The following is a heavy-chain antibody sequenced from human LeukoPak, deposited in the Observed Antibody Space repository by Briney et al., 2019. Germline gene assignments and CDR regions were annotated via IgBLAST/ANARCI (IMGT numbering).Heavy chain of an antibody. D-gene: IGHD3-22*01. CDR1: GFTFSSYA. CDR2: ISGSGGST. CDR3: GNLGPDSSGYTGKY. Sequence: PGGSLRLSCAASGFTFSSYAMSWVRQAPGKGLEWVSAISGSGGSTYYADSVKGRFTISRDNSKNTLYLQMNSLRAEDTAVYYCGNLGPDSSGYTGKYWGQGTLVTVSS. V-gene: IGHV3-23*01. J-gene: IGHJ4*02.